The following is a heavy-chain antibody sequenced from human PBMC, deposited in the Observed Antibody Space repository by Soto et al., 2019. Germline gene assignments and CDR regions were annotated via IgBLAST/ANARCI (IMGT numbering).Heavy chain of an antibody. V-gene: IGHV3-53*01. CDR1: GFTVSNTY. CDR3: ARALPVAKGGFDH. D-gene: IGHD2-2*01. J-gene: IGHJ5*02. Sequence: XGSPILSCAAAGFTVSNTYMTWVRQPPGKGLECVSVIYTAGGTNYADSMKGRFIISRDNSKNTLYLQMNSLRAEDTAVYYCARALPVAKGGFDHWGQGTLVTVSS. CDR2: IYTAGGT.